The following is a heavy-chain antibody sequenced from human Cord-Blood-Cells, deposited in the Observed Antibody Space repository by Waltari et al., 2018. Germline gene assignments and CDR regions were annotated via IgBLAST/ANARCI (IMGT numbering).Heavy chain of an antibody. Sequence: QVQLQQWGAGLLKPSETLSLTCAVYGGSFSGYYWSWIRQPPGKGLEWIGEINHSGGTNYNPSLKSRVTISVDTSKNQFSLKLSSVTAADTAVYYCATEKYSSSWYWFDPWGQGTLVTVSS. V-gene: IGHV4-34*01. J-gene: IGHJ5*02. CDR2: INHSGGT. D-gene: IGHD6-13*01. CDR1: GGSFSGYY. CDR3: ATEKYSSSWYWFDP.